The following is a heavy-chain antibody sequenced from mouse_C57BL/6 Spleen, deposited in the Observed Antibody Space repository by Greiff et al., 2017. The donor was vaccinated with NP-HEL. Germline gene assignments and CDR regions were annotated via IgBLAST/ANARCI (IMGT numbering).Heavy chain of an antibody. J-gene: IGHJ4*01. D-gene: IGHD1-1*01. CDR1: GYSFTGYY. CDR3: ARRITTVVADYAMDY. CDR2: INPSTGGT. Sequence: EVQLQQSGPELVKPGASVKISCKASGYSFTGYYMNWVKQSPEKSLEWIGEINPSTGGTTYNQKFKAKATLTVDKSSSTAYMQLKSLTSEDSAVYDCARRITTVVADYAMDYWGQGTSVTVSS. V-gene: IGHV1-42*01.